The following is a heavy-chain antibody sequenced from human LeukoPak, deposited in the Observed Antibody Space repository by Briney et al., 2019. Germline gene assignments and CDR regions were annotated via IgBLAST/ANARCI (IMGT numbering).Heavy chain of an antibody. Sequence: PAGGSLRLSCAASGFTFSSYGMSWVRQAPGKGLEWVSAISGSGGSTYYADSVKGRFTISRDNSKNTLYLQMNSLRAEDTAVYYCAKGNGDYYDSSGYDTWGQGTLVTVSS. CDR3: AKGNGDYYDSSGYDT. V-gene: IGHV3-23*01. CDR2: ISGSGGST. CDR1: GFTFSSYG. D-gene: IGHD3-22*01. J-gene: IGHJ4*02.